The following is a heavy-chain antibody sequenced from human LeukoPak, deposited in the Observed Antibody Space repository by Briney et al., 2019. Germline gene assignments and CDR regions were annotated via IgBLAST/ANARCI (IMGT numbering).Heavy chain of an antibody. Sequence: GGSLKLSCAASGVTFSGAAMHWVRQASGKGLEWVGRIRSKANSYATAYAASVKGRFTISRDDSKNTAYLQMNSLKTEDTAAYYCTRHMYSSDYWGQGTLVTVSS. J-gene: IGHJ4*02. V-gene: IGHV3-73*01. D-gene: IGHD6-13*01. CDR3: TRHMYSSDY. CDR1: GVTFSGAA. CDR2: IRSKANSYAT.